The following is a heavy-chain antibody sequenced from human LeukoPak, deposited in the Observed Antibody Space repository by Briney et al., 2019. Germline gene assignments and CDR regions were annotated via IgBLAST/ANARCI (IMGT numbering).Heavy chain of an antibody. J-gene: IGHJ4*02. CDR1: GYRFTNYW. Sequence: GESLKISCKGSGYRFTNYWIAWVRQMPGKGLELMGGVYPGDSGTRYSPSFQGQVTISADKSISTAFLQWSSLKASDTAIYYCARQGVYYSDSSAFYHWGQGTQVTVSS. CDR3: ARQGVYYSDSSAFYH. V-gene: IGHV5-51*01. CDR2: VYPGDSGT. D-gene: IGHD3-22*01.